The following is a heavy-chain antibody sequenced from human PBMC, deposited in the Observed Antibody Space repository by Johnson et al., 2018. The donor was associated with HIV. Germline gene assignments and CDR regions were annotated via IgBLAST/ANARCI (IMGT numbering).Heavy chain of an antibody. CDR1: GFTFSDHA. CDR2: ISGSAGTT. D-gene: IGHD3-22*01. V-gene: IGHV3-23*04. J-gene: IGHJ3*02. CDR3: VRRFYDSSAFDI. Sequence: VQVVESGGAVVQPGGSLRLSCAVSGFTFSDHAMSWVRQAPGKGLEWVSAISGSAGTTFYADSVKGRFTISRDNSKNTLFLQMNSLRAEDTAVYYCVRRFYDSSAFDIWGQGTLVTVSS.